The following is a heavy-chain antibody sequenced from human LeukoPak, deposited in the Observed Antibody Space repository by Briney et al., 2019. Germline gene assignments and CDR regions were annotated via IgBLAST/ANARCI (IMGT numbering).Heavy chain of an antibody. CDR1: GVIFSNYW. CDR2: INRDGSST. Sequence: PGGSLRLSCAASGVIFSNYWIHWVRHAPGKGLVWVSRINRDGSSTSYADSVKGRFTISRDNAKNTLYLQMNSLGAEDTAVYYCARGGGYSYGSFDYWGQGTLVTVSS. V-gene: IGHV3-74*01. J-gene: IGHJ4*02. D-gene: IGHD5-18*01. CDR3: ARGGGYSYGSFDY.